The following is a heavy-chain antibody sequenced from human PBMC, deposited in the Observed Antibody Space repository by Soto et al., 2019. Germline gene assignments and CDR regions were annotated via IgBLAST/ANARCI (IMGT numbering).Heavy chain of an antibody. CDR1: GLTLSNYA. Sequence: QVHLVESGGGVVQPGRSLRLSCAASGLTLSNYAMHWVRQAPGKGLEWVAVISYDGSNRYYADSVKGRFTISRYNSKNTLYLKMNSLRAEETGVYYCARVTQAVAADYWGRGTLFTVST. CDR2: ISYDGSNR. V-gene: IGHV3-30-3*01. J-gene: IGHJ4*02. CDR3: ARVTQAVAADY. D-gene: IGHD6-19*01.